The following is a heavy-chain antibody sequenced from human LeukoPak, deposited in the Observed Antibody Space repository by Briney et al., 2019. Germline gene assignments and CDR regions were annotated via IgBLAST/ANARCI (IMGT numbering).Heavy chain of an antibody. Sequence: GGSLRLSCAATGFTFSSYGMSWVRQAPGKGLEWVSAISGSGGSTYYADSVKGRFTISRDNSKNTLYLQMNSLRAEDTAVYYCAKTPRLPGRGYYFDYWGQGTLVTVSS. CDR1: GFTFSSYG. D-gene: IGHD2-21*01. J-gene: IGHJ4*02. V-gene: IGHV3-23*01. CDR2: ISGSGGST. CDR3: AKTPRLPGRGYYFDY.